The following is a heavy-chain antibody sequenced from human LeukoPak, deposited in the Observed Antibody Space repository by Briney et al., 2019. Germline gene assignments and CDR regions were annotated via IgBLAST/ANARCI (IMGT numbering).Heavy chain of an antibody. Sequence: GRSLTLSCAASGFTFSSYAMHWVRQAPGKGLEWVAVITHDGTTKYHADAVKGRFSISRENSKNTLYLQMNSLRAEDTAVYYCVRVRMSGWTLGYAFDIWGQGTMVTVSS. J-gene: IGHJ3*02. V-gene: IGHV3-30*04. CDR1: GFTFSSYA. CDR2: ITHDGTTK. CDR3: VRVRMSGWTLGYAFDI. D-gene: IGHD6-19*01.